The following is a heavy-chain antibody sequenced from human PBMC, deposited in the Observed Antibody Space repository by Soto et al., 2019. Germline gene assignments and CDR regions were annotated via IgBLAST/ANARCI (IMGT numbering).Heavy chain of an antibody. Sequence: QVQLVESEGGVVQPGRSLRLSCAASGFTFSSYAMHWVRQAPGKGLEWVAVISYDGSNKYYADSVKGRFTISRDNSKNTLYLQMNSLRAEDTAVYYCARDRGGYSYGLDYWGQGTLVTVSS. CDR1: GFTFSSYA. CDR3: ARDRGGYSYGLDY. J-gene: IGHJ4*02. D-gene: IGHD5-18*01. CDR2: ISYDGSNK. V-gene: IGHV3-30-3*01.